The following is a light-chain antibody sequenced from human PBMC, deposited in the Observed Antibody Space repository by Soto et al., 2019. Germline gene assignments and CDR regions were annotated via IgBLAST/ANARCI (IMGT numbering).Light chain of an antibody. Sequence: QSALTQPASVSGSPGQSITISCTGTSSDVGGYNYLSWYQQHLGKAPKVMIFEVHNRPSGVSNRFSGSKSGNTASLTISGLQAEDEADYYCSSYTSSGTPVFGGGTKLTVL. J-gene: IGLJ3*02. CDR1: SSDVGGYNY. V-gene: IGLV2-14*01. CDR3: SSYTSSGTPV. CDR2: EVH.